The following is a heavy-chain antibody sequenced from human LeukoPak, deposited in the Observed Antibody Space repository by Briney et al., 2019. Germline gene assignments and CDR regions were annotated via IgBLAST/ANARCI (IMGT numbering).Heavy chain of an antibody. V-gene: IGHV3-30*02. D-gene: IGHD1-1*01. CDR2: IRYDGSNK. CDR1: GFTFSSYG. CDR3: AKDSTGTTSPYYFDY. Sequence: RTGGSLRLSCAASGFTFSSYGMHWVRQAPGKGLEWVAFIRYDGSNKYYADSVKGRFTISRDNSKNTLYLQMNSLRAEDTAVYYCAKDSTGTTSPYYFDYWGQGTLVTVSS. J-gene: IGHJ4*02.